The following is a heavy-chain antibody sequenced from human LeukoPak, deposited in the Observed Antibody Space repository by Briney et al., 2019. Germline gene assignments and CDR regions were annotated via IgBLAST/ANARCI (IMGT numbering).Heavy chain of an antibody. D-gene: IGHD5-18*01. J-gene: IGHJ5*02. CDR2: INHSGST. Sequence: PSETLSLTCAVSGGSISSGGYFWSWIRQPPGKGLEWIAEINHSGSTNYNPSLKSRVTISVDTSKNQFSLKLSSVTAADTAVYYCASGYSQNNWFDPWGQGTLVTVSS. V-gene: IGHV4-34*01. CDR1: GGSISSGGYF. CDR3: ASGYSQNNWFDP.